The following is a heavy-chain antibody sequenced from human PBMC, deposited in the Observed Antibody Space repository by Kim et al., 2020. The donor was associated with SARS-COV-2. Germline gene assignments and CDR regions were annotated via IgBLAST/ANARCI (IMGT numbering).Heavy chain of an antibody. Sequence: GGSLRLSCAASGFTFSSYAMSWVRQAPRKGLEWVSAISGSGGSTYYADSVKGRFTISRDNSKNTLYLQMNSLRAEDTAVYYCAKHVLLWFGELSPYYYYYGMDVWGQGTTVTVSS. CDR3: AKHVLLWFGELSPYYYYYGMDV. CDR2: ISGSGGST. D-gene: IGHD3-10*01. J-gene: IGHJ6*02. CDR1: GFTFSSYA. V-gene: IGHV3-23*01.